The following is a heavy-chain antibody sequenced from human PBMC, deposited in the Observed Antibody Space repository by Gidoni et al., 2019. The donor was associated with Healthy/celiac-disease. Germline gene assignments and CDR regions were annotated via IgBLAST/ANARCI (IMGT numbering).Heavy chain of an antibody. CDR2: MSSSSSTI. Sequence: EVQLVESGGGLVPRGGSLRLACADPGFTFSSASMNWVRQAPGKGLGWVSYMSSSSSTIYYADSVKGRFTISRDNAKNSLYLQMNSLRAEDTAVYYCARDPPGSSGWYGGFDPWGQGTLVTVSS. CDR3: ARDPPGSSGWYGGFDP. D-gene: IGHD6-19*01. J-gene: IGHJ5*02. V-gene: IGHV3-48*04. CDR1: GFTFSSAS.